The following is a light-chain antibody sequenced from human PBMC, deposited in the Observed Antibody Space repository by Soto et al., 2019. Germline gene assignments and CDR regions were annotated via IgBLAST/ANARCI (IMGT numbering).Light chain of an antibody. CDR3: QQYDRYPRT. J-gene: IGKJ1*01. CDR1: QGISTW. V-gene: IGKV1D-16*01. Sequence: DLPMTQFPSSVSASVGDRVNITCRASQGISTWLAWYQQKPERAPKSLIYGASRLQSGVPPRFSGSGSETDFTLTISGLQPEDFATYYCQQYDRYPRTFGQGTNVHIK. CDR2: GAS.